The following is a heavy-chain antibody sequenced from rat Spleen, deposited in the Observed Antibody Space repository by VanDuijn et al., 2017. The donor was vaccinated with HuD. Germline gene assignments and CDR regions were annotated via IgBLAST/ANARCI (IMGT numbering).Heavy chain of an antibody. J-gene: IGHJ4*01. CDR1: GITFTNYW. Sequence: EVQLVESGGGLVQPGGSLKLSCVASGITFTNYWMTWIRQAPGKGLEWIASISTGGDNTYFRDSVKGRFTLSRDNAKNTQSLQMDSLRSEDTAIYYCTRGYVMDAWGQGASVTVSS. V-gene: IGHV5-31*01. CDR3: TRGYVMDA. CDR2: ISTGGDNT.